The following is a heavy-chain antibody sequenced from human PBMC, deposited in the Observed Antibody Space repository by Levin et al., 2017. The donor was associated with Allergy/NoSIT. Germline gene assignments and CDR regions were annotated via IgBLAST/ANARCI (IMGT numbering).Heavy chain of an antibody. CDR1: GGSISSSSYY. CDR2: IYYSGST. CDR3: ARQKRFDQLPEYMDV. Sequence: SETLSLTCTVSGGSISSSSYYWGWIRQPPGKGLEWIGSIYYSGSTYYNPSLKSRVTISVDTSKNQFSLKLSSVTAADTAVYYCARQKRFDQLPEYMDVWGKGTTVTVSS. D-gene: IGHD2-2*01. V-gene: IGHV4-39*01. J-gene: IGHJ6*03.